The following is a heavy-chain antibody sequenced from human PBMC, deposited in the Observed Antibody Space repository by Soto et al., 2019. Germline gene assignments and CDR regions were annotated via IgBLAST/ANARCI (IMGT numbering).Heavy chain of an antibody. V-gene: IGHV1-2*02. D-gene: IGHD6-6*01. Sequence: QVQLVQSGAEVKKPGASVKVSCKASGYTFTGYYMHWVRQAPGQGLEWMGWINPNSGGTNYAQKFQGRVTMTRDTSISTAYMELSRLRYDDTAVYYGASPDLSSSSGPWGYSYGMDVWGQGTKVTVSS. CDR1: GYTFTGYY. CDR2: INPNSGGT. J-gene: IGHJ6*02. CDR3: ASPDLSSSSGPWGYSYGMDV.